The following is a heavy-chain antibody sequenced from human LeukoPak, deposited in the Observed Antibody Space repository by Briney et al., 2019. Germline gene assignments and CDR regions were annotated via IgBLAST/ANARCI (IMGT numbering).Heavy chain of an antibody. D-gene: IGHD3-9*01. CDR2: ISRSGDSL. CDR1: GFPFRDYY. CDR3: AREVVIFPDYYYYGMDV. J-gene: IGHJ6*02. Sequence: GGSLRLSCAASGFPFRDYYMTWIRQAPGKGLEWSSYISRSGDSLYYADSVEGRFTISRDNAKNSLFLQMNSLRADDTAVYYCAREVVIFPDYYYYGMDVWGQGTTVTVSS. V-gene: IGHV3-11*01.